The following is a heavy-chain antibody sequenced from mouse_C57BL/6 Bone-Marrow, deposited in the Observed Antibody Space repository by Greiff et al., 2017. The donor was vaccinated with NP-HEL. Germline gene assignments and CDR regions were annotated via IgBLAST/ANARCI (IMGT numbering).Heavy chain of an antibody. CDR1: GYTFTSYW. Sequence: VQLQQPGAELVRPGSSVKLSCKASGYTFTSYWMDWVKQRPGQGLEWIGNIYPSDSETHYNQKFKDKATLTVDKSSSTAYMQLSSLTSEDSAVYYCARGNYPRYFDVWGTGTTVTVSS. D-gene: IGHD2-1*01. CDR3: ARGNYPRYFDV. CDR2: IYPSDSET. V-gene: IGHV1-61*01. J-gene: IGHJ1*03.